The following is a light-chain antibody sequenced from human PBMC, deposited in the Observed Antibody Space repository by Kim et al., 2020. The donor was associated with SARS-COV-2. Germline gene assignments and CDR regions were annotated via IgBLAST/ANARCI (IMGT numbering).Light chain of an antibody. Sequence: DIQMTQSPSTPSASVGDRVTITCRASQSISSWLAWYQQKPGKAPKLLIYKASSLASGVPSRFSGGGSGTEFTLTISSLQPDDFATYYCQHYNRYPYSFGQGTKLEI. CDR1: QSISSW. CDR3: QHYNRYPYS. J-gene: IGKJ2*03. CDR2: KAS. V-gene: IGKV1-5*03.